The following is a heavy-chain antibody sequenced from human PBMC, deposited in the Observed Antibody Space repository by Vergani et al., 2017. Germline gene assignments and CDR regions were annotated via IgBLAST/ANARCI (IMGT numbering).Heavy chain of an antibody. D-gene: IGHD2/OR15-2a*01. J-gene: IGHJ6*02. CDR2: IRYDGSSE. Sequence: VQVSQSGGGVVQPGGSLRLSCTLSGFTLNTYGIHWVRQAPGKGLEWVSFIRYDGSSEYYGDSVKGRFTISRDKSQNTVNLQMNSLRTEDTAVYFCANSVIAGNVGVAYFGMDVWGRGTTVTVSS. CDR1: GFTLNTYG. CDR3: ANSVIAGNVGVAYFGMDV. V-gene: IGHV3-30*02.